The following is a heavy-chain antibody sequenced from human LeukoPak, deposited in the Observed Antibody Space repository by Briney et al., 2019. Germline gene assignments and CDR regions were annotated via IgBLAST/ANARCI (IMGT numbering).Heavy chain of an antibody. J-gene: IGHJ3*02. CDR3: AKGLTTVAQGAFDI. V-gene: IGHV3-9*01. CDR1: GFTFDDYA. D-gene: IGHD4-23*01. CDR2: ISWNSGSI. Sequence: PGGSLRLSCAASGFTFDDYAMHWVRQAPGKGLEWVSGISWNSGSIGYADSVKGRFTISRDNAKNSLYLQMNSLRAEDTALYYCAKGLTTVAQGAFDIWGQGTMVTVSS.